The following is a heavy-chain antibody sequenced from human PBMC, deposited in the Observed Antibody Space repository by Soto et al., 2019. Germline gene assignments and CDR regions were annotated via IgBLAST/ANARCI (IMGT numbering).Heavy chain of an antibody. J-gene: IGHJ4*02. Sequence: SETLSLTCAVSGGSISRSNWWSWVRQPPGKGLEWIGEIYHSGSTNYNPSLKSRVTISVDKSKNQFSLKLSSVTAADTAVYYCARSPLATVTNLFDYWGQGTLVTVSS. V-gene: IGHV4-4*02. CDR2: IYHSGST. CDR1: GGSISRSNW. CDR3: ARSPLATVTNLFDY. D-gene: IGHD4-17*01.